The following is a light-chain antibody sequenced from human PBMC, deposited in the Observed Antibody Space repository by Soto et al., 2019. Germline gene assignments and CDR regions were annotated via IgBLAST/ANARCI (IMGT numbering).Light chain of an antibody. CDR2: SNN. Sequence: VLTQPPSASGTPGQRDTNSRSRSSSDIGSWYVCWYQHLPGTAPKHVTHSNNQRHSGVADRVSGSKSDTSASLAISRRRSEDEADYYCATWDDSLSGHDVVGTGTKVTVL. CDR3: ATWDDSLSGHDV. J-gene: IGLJ1*01. V-gene: IGLV1-47*02. CDR1: SSDIGSWY.